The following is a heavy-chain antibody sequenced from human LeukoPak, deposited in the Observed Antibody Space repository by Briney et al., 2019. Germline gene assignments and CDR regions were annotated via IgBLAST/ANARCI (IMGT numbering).Heavy chain of an antibody. D-gene: IGHD4-17*01. J-gene: IGHJ4*02. CDR1: GGSISSFY. CDR2: THSSGST. CDR3: ARDPTTVTTIFDS. V-gene: IGHV4-59*12. Sequence: PSETLSLTCTVAGGSISSFYWGWIRQAPGKGVEWIGHTHSSGSTNYNPSLKSRVSMSGDTSKNQVSLKLRSVTAADTAVYYCARDPTTVTTIFDSWGQGTLVTVSS.